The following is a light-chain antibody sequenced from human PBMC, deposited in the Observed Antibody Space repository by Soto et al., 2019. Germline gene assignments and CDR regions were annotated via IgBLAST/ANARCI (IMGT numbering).Light chain of an antibody. CDR2: DDS. J-gene: IGLJ1*01. Sequence: SSELTQPPSVSVAPGQTARITCGGNNIGSESVHWYQQRPRQAPVLVVYDDSDRHSGIPERFSGSNSANTATLTISRVEAGDEADYYCQVWYSSTDLYVFGSGTKLTVL. V-gene: IGLV3-21*02. CDR3: QVWYSSTDLYV. CDR1: NIGSES.